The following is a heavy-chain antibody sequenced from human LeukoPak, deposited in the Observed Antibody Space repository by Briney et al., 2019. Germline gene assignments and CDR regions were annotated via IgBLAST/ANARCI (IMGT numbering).Heavy chain of an antibody. CDR1: GFTFSSCW. J-gene: IGHJ5*02. Sequence: GGSLRLSCGASGFTFSSCWMHWVRQAPGKGLVWVSGINTDGRSTTYADSVKGRFTISRDNAKNSLYLQMNSLRAEDTAVYYCARDGWAAGIPWGQGTLVTVSS. D-gene: IGHD6-13*01. V-gene: IGHV3-74*01. CDR3: ARDGWAAGIP. CDR2: INTDGRST.